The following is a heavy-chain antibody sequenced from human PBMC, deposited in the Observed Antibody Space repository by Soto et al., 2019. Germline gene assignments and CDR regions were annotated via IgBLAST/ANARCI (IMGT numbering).Heavy chain of an antibody. CDR3: ARYDRGADF. D-gene: IGHD3-16*01. Sequence: VESLKISCKGSGYIFITYWIGWVRQMPGKGLEWMGTIYPADSDTKYNPSLQGQVTISVDTSKSTAYLQWSSLRASDTATYFCARYDRGADFWGQGTQVTVSS. CDR2: IYPADSDT. V-gene: IGHV5-51*01. J-gene: IGHJ4*02. CDR1: GYIFITYW.